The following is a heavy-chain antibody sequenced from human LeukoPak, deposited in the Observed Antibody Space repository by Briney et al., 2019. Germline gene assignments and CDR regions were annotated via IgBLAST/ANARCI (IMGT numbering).Heavy chain of an antibody. J-gene: IGHJ4*02. CDR2: IYDSGRT. CDR3: AREGRRFFRGPYSSPATH. Sequence: SETLSLTCNVSGGSIRSYYWSWIRQPPGKGLEWIGYIYDSGRTIYNPSLKSRVTISVDMSKNQFSLKLSSVTAADTAVYYCAREGRRFFRGPYSSPATHWGQGTLVTVSS. CDR1: GGSIRSYY. D-gene: IGHD5-18*01. V-gene: IGHV4-59*01.